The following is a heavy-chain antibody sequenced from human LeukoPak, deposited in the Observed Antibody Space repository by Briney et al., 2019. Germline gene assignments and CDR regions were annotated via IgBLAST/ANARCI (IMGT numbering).Heavy chain of an antibody. D-gene: IGHD2-15*01. V-gene: IGHV4-30-2*01. CDR1: GGALSSGGDS. CDR2: IYHRGST. J-gene: IGHJ6*04. CDR3: ARDKVRYCSGGSCYYYGIDV. Sequence: SHTLSLTCAVSGGALSSGGDSWSWIRHPPGKGLEWIGDIYHRGSTYYNPSLKSLVTLSVYRAKNTISLRRCSVTAPHTAVYVCARDKVRYCSGGSCYYYGIDVWGKGTTVTVSS.